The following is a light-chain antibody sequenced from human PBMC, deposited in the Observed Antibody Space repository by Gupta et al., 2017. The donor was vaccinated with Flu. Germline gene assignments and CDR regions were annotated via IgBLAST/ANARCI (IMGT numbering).Light chain of an antibody. J-gene: IGKJ2*01. V-gene: IGKV1-5*03. CDR2: KAS. CDR3: QQYNSY. CDR1: QRLSSW. Sequence: ATAGDRGSITCRASQRLSSWLAWYQQKPGKVPNLLIYKASSLERGVPSRCSGSGSGTEFTLTISSLQPDDFATYYCQQYNSYFGQGTKLEIK.